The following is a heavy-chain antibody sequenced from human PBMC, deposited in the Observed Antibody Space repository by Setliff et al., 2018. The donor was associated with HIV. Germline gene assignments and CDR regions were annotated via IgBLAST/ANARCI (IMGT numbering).Heavy chain of an antibody. D-gene: IGHD2-21*01. CDR1: GTSINSYY. Sequence: PSQTLSLTCTVSGTSINSYYWNWIRQAPGKGLEWIGYFYYGGTTDYNPSLKSRVTISVDMSKRQFSLQLTSVTAADTAVYYCARQIEGFDNWGRGTLVTVSS. CDR3: ARQIEGFDN. J-gene: IGHJ4*02. V-gene: IGHV4-59*08. CDR2: FYYGGTT.